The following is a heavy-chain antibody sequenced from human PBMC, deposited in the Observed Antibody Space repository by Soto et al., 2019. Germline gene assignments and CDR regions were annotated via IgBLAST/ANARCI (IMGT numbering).Heavy chain of an antibody. V-gene: IGHV3-7*05. Sequence: EVQLVESGGGLVQPGGSLRLSCAASGFTFSDYGIIGFRRAPGKGLECVANIKTDGSEKYYVDPVKGRFTISRDNAKNSLYLQMNSLRAEDTAVYYCASSMGRGGNDYWGQGTLVAVSS. J-gene: IGHJ4*02. CDR3: ASSMGRGGNDY. CDR1: GFTFSDYG. CDR2: IKTDGSEK. D-gene: IGHD3-10*01.